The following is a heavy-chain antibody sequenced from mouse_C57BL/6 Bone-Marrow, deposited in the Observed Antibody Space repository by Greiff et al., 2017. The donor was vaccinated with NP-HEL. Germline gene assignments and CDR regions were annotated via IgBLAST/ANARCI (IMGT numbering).Heavy chain of an antibody. Sequence: QVQLKESGAELARPGASVKLSCKASGYTFTSYGISWVKQRTGQGLEWIGEIYPRSGNTYYNEKFKGKATLTADKSSSTAYMELRSLTSEDSAVYFCASTPHRYYYGSDYWGQGTTLTVSS. CDR1: GYTFTSYG. V-gene: IGHV1-81*01. CDR3: ASTPHRYYYGSDY. J-gene: IGHJ2*01. D-gene: IGHD1-1*01. CDR2: IYPRSGNT.